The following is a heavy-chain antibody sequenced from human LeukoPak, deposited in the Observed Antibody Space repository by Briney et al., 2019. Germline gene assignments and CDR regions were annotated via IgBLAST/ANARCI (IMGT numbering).Heavy chain of an antibody. CDR1: GGTFSSYA. D-gene: IGHD2-2*01. J-gene: IGHJ6*03. CDR3: ARAQLRYCSSTSCPNCYYYYMDV. Sequence: ASVKVSCKASGGTFSSYAISWVRQAPGQGLEWMGGIIPIFGTANYAQKFQGRVTITADESTSTAYMELSSLRSEDTAVYYCARAQLRYCSSTSCPNCYYYYMDVWGKGTTVTVSS. V-gene: IGHV1-69*13. CDR2: IIPIFGTA.